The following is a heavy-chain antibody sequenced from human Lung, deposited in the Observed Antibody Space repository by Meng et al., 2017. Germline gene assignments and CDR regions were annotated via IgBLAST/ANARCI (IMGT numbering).Heavy chain of an antibody. CDR2: IYHSGST. CDR3: VRGGQDQAYYDFWSGPFDP. Sequence: QEGGPRLGEPSGTLSLSGAVSGVSISRRNWWSWGRHPPGKGLEWIGEIYHSGSTNYNPSLKSRVTISVDKSKNHFSLKVKSVTAADTAVYYCVRGGQDQAYYDFWSGPFDPWGQGTLVTVSS. D-gene: IGHD3-3*01. CDR1: GVSISRRNW. J-gene: IGHJ5*02. V-gene: IGHV4-4*02.